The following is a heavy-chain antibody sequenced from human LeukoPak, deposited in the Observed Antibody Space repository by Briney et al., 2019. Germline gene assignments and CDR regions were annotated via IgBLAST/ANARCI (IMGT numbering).Heavy chain of an antibody. CDR3: AKDGSESV. V-gene: IGHV3-30*18. CDR2: ISYDGSNK. J-gene: IGHJ4*02. CDR1: GFTFSSYG. Sequence: GGSLRLSCAASGFTFSSYGMHWVRQAPGKGLEWVAVISYDGSNKYYADSVKGRFTISRDNSKNTLYLQMNSLRAEDTAVYYCAKDGSESVWGQGTLVTVSS.